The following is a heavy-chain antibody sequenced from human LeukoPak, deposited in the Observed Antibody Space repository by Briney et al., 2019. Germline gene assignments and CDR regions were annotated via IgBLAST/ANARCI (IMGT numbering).Heavy chain of an antibody. Sequence: GGSLRLSCAASGFTFSSYAMSWVRQAPGKGLEWVSSISGSGGSTYYADSVKGRFTISRDNSKNTLYMQMNNLRAEDTAIYYCVNKEEGSTYFDYWGQGILVTVSS. V-gene: IGHV3-23*01. CDR1: GFTFSSYA. CDR2: ISGSGGST. CDR3: VNKEEGSTYFDY. D-gene: IGHD2-2*01. J-gene: IGHJ4*02.